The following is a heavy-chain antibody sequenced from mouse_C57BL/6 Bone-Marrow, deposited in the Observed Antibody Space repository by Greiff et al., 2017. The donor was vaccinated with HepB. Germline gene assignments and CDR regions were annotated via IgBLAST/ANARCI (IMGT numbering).Heavy chain of an antibody. V-gene: IGHV1-76*01. J-gene: IGHJ2*01. Sequence: QVQLQQSGAELVRPGASVKLSCKASGYTFTDYYINWVKQRPGQGLEWIARIYPGSGNTYYNEKFKGKAPLTAEKSSSTAYMQLSSLTSEDSAVYFCTVVEDYFDYWGQGTTLTVSS. CDR3: TVVEDYFDY. D-gene: IGHD1-1*01. CDR1: GYTFTDYY. CDR2: IYPGSGNT.